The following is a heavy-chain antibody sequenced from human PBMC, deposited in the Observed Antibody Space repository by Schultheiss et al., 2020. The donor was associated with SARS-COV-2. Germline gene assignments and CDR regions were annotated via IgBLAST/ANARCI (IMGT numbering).Heavy chain of an antibody. J-gene: IGHJ4*02. Sequence: GGSLRLSCAASGFTFSSYAMSWVRQAPGKGLEWVSAISGSGGSTYYADSVKGRFTISRDNAKNSLYLQMNSLRAEDTAVYYCARDAPISSSSPTGDYWGQGTLVTVSS. CDR1: GFTFSSYA. CDR3: ARDAPISSSSPTGDY. D-gene: IGHD6-6*01. CDR2: ISGSGGST. V-gene: IGHV3-23*01.